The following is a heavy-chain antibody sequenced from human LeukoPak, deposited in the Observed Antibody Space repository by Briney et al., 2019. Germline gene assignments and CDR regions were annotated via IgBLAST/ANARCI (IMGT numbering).Heavy chain of an antibody. Sequence: SETLSLTCTVSGGSISSYYWSWIRQPPGKGLEWIGYIYYSGNTNYNPSLKSRVTISIDTSKNQFSLKLNSVTAADTAVYYCATLNYGDNSPDYWGQGTLVTVSS. D-gene: IGHD4-17*01. CDR1: GGSISSYY. CDR3: ATLNYGDNSPDY. CDR2: IYYSGNT. V-gene: IGHV4-59*01. J-gene: IGHJ4*02.